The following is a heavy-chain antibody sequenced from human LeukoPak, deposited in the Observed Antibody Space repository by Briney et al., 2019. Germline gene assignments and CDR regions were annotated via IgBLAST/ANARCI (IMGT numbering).Heavy chain of an antibody. D-gene: IGHD4-17*01. V-gene: IGHV3-9*03. CDR1: GFTFDDYA. CDR2: ISWSSGSI. CDR3: AKDIYGDYGRPGFDY. Sequence: GRSLRLSCTASGFTFDDYAMHWVRQAPGNDQKWVSGISWSSGSIGYADSVRGRFTISRDNAKISLYLQMNSLRAEDMALYYCAKDIYGDYGRPGFDYWGQGTLVTVSS. J-gene: IGHJ4*02.